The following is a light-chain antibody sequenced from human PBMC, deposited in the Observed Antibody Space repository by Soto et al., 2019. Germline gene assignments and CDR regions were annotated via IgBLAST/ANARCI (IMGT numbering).Light chain of an antibody. CDR3: ETWDSKGV. Sequence: QSVVTQSSSASASLGSSVKLTCTLSSGHSSYIIAWHQQQPGKAPRYLMKLEGSGSYNKGSGVPDRFSGSSSGADRYLTISNLQFEDEADYYCETWDSKGVFGGGTQLTVL. CDR1: SGHSSYI. V-gene: IGLV4-60*02. CDR2: LEGSGSY. J-gene: IGLJ3*02.